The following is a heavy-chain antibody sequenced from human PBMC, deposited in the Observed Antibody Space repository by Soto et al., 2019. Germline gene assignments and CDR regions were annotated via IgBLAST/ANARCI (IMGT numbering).Heavy chain of an antibody. CDR3: AKGFSAMVTNAFDI. V-gene: IGHV3-53*01. CDR2: IYSGGAT. D-gene: IGHD5-18*01. J-gene: IGHJ3*02. Sequence: PGGSLRLSCAAAGFSVSTSHISWVRQAPGKGLEWVSVIYSGGATHYAVSVKGRLIISRDKSKNTVDLQMNSLRAEDTAVYYCAKGFSAMVTNAFDIWGQGTMVTVSS. CDR1: GFSVSTSH.